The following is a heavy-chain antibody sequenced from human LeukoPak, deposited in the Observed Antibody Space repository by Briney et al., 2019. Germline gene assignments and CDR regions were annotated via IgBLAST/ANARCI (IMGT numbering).Heavy chain of an antibody. V-gene: IGHV3-33*01. CDR2: IWYDGSNK. J-gene: IGHJ4*02. CDR3: ARDRGSYYIDF. Sequence: SGRSLRLSCAASGFTFRNHGMHWVRQAPGKGLERVAVIWYDGSNKYYADSVKGRFTFSRDNSKNTLSLQMDSLRAEDTALYYCARDRGSYYIDFWGQGTPVTVSS. CDR1: GFTFRNHG. D-gene: IGHD1-1*01.